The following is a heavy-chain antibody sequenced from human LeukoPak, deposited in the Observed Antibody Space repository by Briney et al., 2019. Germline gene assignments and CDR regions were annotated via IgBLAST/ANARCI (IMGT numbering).Heavy chain of an antibody. V-gene: IGHV4-34*01. Sequence: SETLSLTCAVYGGSFSGYYWSWIRQPPGKGLEWIGEINHSGSTKYNPSLKSRVTISVDTSKNKFSLKLSSVTAADTAVYYCARGGESSGYYYYNWFDPWGQGTLVTVSS. CDR1: GGSFSGYY. CDR3: ARGGESSGYYYYNWFDP. D-gene: IGHD3-22*01. J-gene: IGHJ5*02. CDR2: INHSGST.